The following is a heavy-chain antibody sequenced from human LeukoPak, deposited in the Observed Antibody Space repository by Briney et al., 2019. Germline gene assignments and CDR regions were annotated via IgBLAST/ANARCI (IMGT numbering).Heavy chain of an antibody. CDR1: GGTFSSYA. CDR3: ASAPATGGELFHHYYMDV. D-gene: IGHD3-10*01. CDR2: IIPIFGTA. J-gene: IGHJ6*03. Sequence: ASVKVSCKASGGTFSSYAISWVRQAPGQGLEWMGGIIPIFGTANYAQKFQGRVTITTDESTSTAYMELSSLRSEDTAVYYCASAPATGGELFHHYYMDVWGKGTTVTVAS. V-gene: IGHV1-69*05.